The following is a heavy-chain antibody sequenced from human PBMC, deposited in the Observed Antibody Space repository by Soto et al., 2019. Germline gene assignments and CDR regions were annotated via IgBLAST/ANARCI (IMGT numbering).Heavy chain of an antibody. Sequence: GGSLRLSCAASGFTFSSYSMNWVRQAPGKGLEWVSSISSSSSYIYYADSVKGRFTISRDNAKNSLYLQMNSLRAEDTAVYYCARDGGFYYYDSSGYSYFDYWGQGTLVTVSS. CDR2: ISSSSSYI. V-gene: IGHV3-21*01. D-gene: IGHD3-22*01. CDR3: ARDGGFYYYDSSGYSYFDY. CDR1: GFTFSSYS. J-gene: IGHJ4*02.